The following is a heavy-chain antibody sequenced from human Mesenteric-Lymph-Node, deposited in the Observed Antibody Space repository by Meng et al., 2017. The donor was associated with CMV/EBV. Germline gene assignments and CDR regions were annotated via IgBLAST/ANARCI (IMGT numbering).Heavy chain of an antibody. V-gene: IGHV3-30*04. CDR2: ISYDGSNK. J-gene: IGHJ6*02. Sequence: GESLKISCAASGFRLSSFGMHWIRQAPGKGLEWVALISYDGSNKFHAESVKGRFTISRDNSKNTLYVQMNSLRAEDTAVYYCARDLSGATDGLTGGFYGMDVWGQGTTVTVSS. CDR1: GFRLSSFG. D-gene: IGHD1-26*01. CDR3: ARDLSGATDGLTGGFYGMDV.